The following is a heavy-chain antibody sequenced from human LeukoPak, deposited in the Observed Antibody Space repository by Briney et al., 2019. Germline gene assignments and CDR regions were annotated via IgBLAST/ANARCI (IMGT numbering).Heavy chain of an antibody. CDR3: ARDYSSFNWFDP. D-gene: IGHD4-11*01. CDR1: GGSISNNNYY. CDR2: IYYSGST. V-gene: IGHV4-39*01. J-gene: IGHJ5*02. Sequence: SETLSLTCTVSGGSISNNNYYWGWIRQPPGKGLEWIGSIYYSGSTHYKPSLKSRVTISEDTSENQFSLKLSSVTAADTAVYYCARDYSSFNWFDPWGQGTLVTVSS.